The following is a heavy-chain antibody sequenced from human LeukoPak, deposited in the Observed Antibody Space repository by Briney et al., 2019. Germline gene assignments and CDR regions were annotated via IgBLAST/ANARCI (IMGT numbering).Heavy chain of an antibody. CDR1: GGPISSYY. CDR2: IYYSGST. V-gene: IGHV4-59*01. CDR3: ARVKPQLTADY. J-gene: IGHJ4*02. Sequence: SETLSLTCTVSGGPISSYYWSWIRQPPGKGLEWIGYIYYSGSTNYNPSLKSRVTISVDTSKNQFSLKLSSVTAADTAVYHCARVKPQLTADYWGQGTLVTVSS. D-gene: IGHD6-13*01.